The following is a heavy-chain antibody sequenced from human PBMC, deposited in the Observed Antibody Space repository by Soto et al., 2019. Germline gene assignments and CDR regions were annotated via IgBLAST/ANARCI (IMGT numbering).Heavy chain of an antibody. Sequence: QVQLVQSGAEVKKPGSSVKVSCKASGDTFTTNSLNWVRQAPGQGLEWMGGIIPVVGTTKYAQKYQDRVTITGDKSTNTAYMELSSLRSDDTAVYYCARGLLYATTYFDYWGQGTAVPVSS. CDR2: IIPVVGTT. CDR3: ARGLLYATTYFDY. CDR1: GDTFTTNS. J-gene: IGHJ4*02. D-gene: IGHD2-8*01. V-gene: IGHV1-69*06.